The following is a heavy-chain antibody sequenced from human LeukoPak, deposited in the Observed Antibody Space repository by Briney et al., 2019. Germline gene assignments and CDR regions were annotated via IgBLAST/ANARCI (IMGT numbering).Heavy chain of an antibody. CDR3: ARDSPGYGGYDF. CDR2: IKQDGSEK. Sequence: GGSLRLSCAASGFTFSRYRMSWVRQAPGKGPEWVANIKQDGSEKYYVDSVKGRFTISKDNAKNSLYLQMNSLRAEDTAVYYCARDSPGYGGYDFWGQGTLVTVSS. J-gene: IGHJ4*02. CDR1: GFTFSRYR. D-gene: IGHD5-12*01. V-gene: IGHV3-7*01.